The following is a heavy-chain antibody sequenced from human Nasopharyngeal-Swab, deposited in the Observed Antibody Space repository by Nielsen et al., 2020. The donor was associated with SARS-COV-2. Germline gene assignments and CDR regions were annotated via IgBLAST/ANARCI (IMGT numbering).Heavy chain of an antibody. CDR2: ISYDGSNK. D-gene: IGHD6-13*01. V-gene: IGHV3-30*18. J-gene: IGHJ4*02. Sequence: VRQMPGKGLEWVAVISYDGSNKYYADSVKGRFTISRDNSKNTLYLQMNSLRAEDTALYYCAKDIWPRAIAAAGTPFDYWGQGTLVTVSS. CDR3: AKDIWPRAIAAAGTPFDY.